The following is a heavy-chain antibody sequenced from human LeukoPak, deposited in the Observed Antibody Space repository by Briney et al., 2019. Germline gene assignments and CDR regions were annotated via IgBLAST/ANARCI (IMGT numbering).Heavy chain of an antibody. D-gene: IGHD2-2*01. CDR1: GGSTSGYF. V-gene: IGHV4-59*12. CDR2: VYYKGDT. CDR3: ARLRVRAASGDY. Sequence: SETLSLTCSVSGGSTSGYFWTWIRQPPGKGPEWIGYVYYKGDTSYSPSLKSRVTISVDTSKNQFSLKLSSVTAADTAVYYCARLRVRAASGDYWGQGTLVTVSS. J-gene: IGHJ4*02.